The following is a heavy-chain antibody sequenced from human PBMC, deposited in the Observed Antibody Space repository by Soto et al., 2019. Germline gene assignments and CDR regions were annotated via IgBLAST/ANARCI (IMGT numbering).Heavy chain of an antibody. Sequence: ASVKVSCKASGYTFTIYYMHWVRQAPGQGLEWMGIINPSGGSTSYAQKFQGRVTMTRDTSTSTVYMELSSLRSEDTAVYYCAGPEYSSSSSYYYYGMDVWGQGTTVTVSS. CDR2: INPSGGST. V-gene: IGHV1-46*01. CDR1: GYTFTIYY. J-gene: IGHJ6*02. D-gene: IGHD6-6*01. CDR3: AGPEYSSSSSYYYYGMDV.